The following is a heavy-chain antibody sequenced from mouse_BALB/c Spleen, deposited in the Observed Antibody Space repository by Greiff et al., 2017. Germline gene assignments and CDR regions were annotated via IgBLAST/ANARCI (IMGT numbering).Heavy chain of an antibody. J-gene: IGHJ3*01. CDR1: GYSITSDYA. Sequence: EVKLVESGPGLVKPSQSLSLTCTVTGYSITSDYAWNWIRQFPGNKLEWMGYISYSGSTSYNPSLKSRISITRDTSKNQFFLQLNSVTTEDTATYYCARDLWLRRGWFAYWGQGTLVTVSA. CDR2: ISYSGST. CDR3: ARDLWLRRGWFAY. D-gene: IGHD2-2*01. V-gene: IGHV3-2*02.